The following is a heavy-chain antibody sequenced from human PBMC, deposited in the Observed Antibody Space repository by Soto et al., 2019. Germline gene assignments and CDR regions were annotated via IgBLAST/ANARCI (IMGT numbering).Heavy chain of an antibody. D-gene: IGHD6-13*01. CDR1: GYTFTSYG. CDR2: ISSYNGNK. CDR3: ARDLNLGLAAG. J-gene: IGHJ4*02. V-gene: IGHV1-18*01. Sequence: VQLVQSGAEVKKPGASVKVSCKASGYTFTSYGISWVRQAPGQGLEWMGWISSYNGNKKYAQKFQGRVTMTTATSTSTAYMELRSLRSDDTAVYYCARDLNLGLAAGWCQGTLVTVSS.